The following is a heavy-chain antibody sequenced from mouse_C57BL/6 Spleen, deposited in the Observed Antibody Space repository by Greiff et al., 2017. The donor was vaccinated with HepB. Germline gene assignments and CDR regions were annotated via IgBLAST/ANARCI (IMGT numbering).Heavy chain of an antibody. CDR2: ISDGGSYT. CDR3: ARDLDDSYYFDY. Sequence: EVKVVESGGGLVKPGGSLKLSCAASGFTFSSYAMSWVRQTPEKRLEWVATISDGGSYTYYPDNVKGRFTISRDNAKNNLYLQMSHLKSEDTAMYYCARDLDDSYYFDYWGQGTTLTVSS. V-gene: IGHV5-4*01. J-gene: IGHJ2*01. CDR1: GFTFSSYA. D-gene: IGHD2-4*01.